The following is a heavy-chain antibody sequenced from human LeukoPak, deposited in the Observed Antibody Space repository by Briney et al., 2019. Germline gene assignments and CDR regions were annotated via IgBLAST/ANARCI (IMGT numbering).Heavy chain of an antibody. Sequence: SEKISCNASGLSFSNYAISWVRQPPAQGLEGMGGIIPILGSATYAQHVQGRVTITMDESTTTAYVELSSLRPGDTAVFYCARGERAIPIYYWGQGTLVTVSS. V-gene: IGHV1-69*05. CDR3: ARGERAIPIYY. J-gene: IGHJ4*02. D-gene: IGHD3-3*01. CDR2: IIPILGSA. CDR1: GLSFSNYA.